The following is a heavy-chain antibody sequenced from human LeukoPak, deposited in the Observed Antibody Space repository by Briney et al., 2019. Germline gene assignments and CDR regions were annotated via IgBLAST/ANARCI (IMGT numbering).Heavy chain of an antibody. CDR3: ARDLGTCNGGSCYSAPDY. J-gene: IGHJ4*02. V-gene: IGHV1-46*01. Sequence: ASVKVSCKASGYTFTSYYIHWVRQAPGQGLEWMGIIYPSGGTTTKYAQKFQDRVTMTRDTSTSTVYMELTSLRSDDTAVFYCARDLGTCNGGSCYSAPDYWGQGTLVTVSS. CDR2: IYPSGGTTT. CDR1: GYTFTSYY. D-gene: IGHD2-15*01.